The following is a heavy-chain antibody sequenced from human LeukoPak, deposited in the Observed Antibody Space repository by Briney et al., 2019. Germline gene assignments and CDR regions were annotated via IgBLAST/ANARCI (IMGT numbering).Heavy chain of an antibody. J-gene: IGHJ3*02. CDR1: GDSFSSHY. D-gene: IGHD4-17*01. Sequence: NPSETLSLTCTVSGDSFSSHYWTWIRQPPGKGLEWIGYISYRGSTNYNPSLKSRVTISIDTSKNQFSLRLGSVTAADTAVYYCARDLVTVTKGFDIWGQGTMVSVSS. CDR3: ARDLVTVTKGFDI. CDR2: ISYRGST. V-gene: IGHV4-59*11.